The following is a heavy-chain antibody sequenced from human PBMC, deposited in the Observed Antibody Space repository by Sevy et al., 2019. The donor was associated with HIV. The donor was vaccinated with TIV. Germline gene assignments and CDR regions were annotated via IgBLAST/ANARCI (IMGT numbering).Heavy chain of an antibody. CDR1: GFTFSNAW. J-gene: IGHJ4*02. V-gene: IGHV3-15*01. CDR3: TTDDYYDSSGADY. Sequence: LSLTCAASGFTFSNAWMSWVRQAPGKGLEWVGRIKSKTDGGTTDYAAPVKGRFTISRDDSKNTLYLQMNSLKTEDTAVYYCTTDDYYDSSGADYWGQGTLVTVSS. CDR2: IKSKTDGGTT. D-gene: IGHD3-22*01.